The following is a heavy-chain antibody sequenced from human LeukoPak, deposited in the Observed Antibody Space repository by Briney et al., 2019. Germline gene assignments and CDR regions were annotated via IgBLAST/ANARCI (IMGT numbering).Heavy chain of an antibody. J-gene: IGHJ3*02. CDR2: IYTSGST. CDR3: AVCSVTGRAFDI. CDR1: AGSISSYY. D-gene: IGHD3-10*02. Sequence: PSETLSLTCTVSAGSISSYYWSSIRQPAGKGLEWLGRIYTSGSTNYNPSLKSRVTVSVDTSKNQFSLKLSSVTVADTAVDFCAVCSVTGRAFDIWGQGTMVTVSS. V-gene: IGHV4-4*07.